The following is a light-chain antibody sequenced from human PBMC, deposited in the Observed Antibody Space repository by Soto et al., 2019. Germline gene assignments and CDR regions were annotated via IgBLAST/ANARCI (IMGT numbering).Light chain of an antibody. CDR2: HAS. CDR1: QGISSW. Sequence: DIQMTQSPSSVSASVGDRVTITCRASQGISSWLAWYQQKPGKAPKALIYHASTLRSGVPSRFRGGGSGTEFTLTISRLQPDDFEVYYCLQYNDYPRTFGQGTKVDIK. J-gene: IGKJ1*01. V-gene: IGKV1D-16*01. CDR3: LQYNDYPRT.